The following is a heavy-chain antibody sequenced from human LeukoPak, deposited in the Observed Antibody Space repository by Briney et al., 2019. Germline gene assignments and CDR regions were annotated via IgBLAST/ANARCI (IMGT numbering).Heavy chain of an antibody. CDR1: GGSISSSSYY. CDR3: ARQKVIFPPPMIVVVPDAFDI. Sequence: SETLSLTCTVSGGSISSSSYYWGWIRQPPGKGLEWIGSIYYSGSTYYNPSLKSRVTISVDTSKNQFSLKLSSVTAADTAVYYCARQKVIFPPPMIVVVPDAFDIWGQGTMVTVSS. CDR2: IYYSGST. V-gene: IGHV4-39*01. D-gene: IGHD3-22*01. J-gene: IGHJ3*02.